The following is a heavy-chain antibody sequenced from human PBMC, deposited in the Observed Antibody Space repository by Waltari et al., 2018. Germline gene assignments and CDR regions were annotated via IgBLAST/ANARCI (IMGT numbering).Heavy chain of an antibody. CDR2: IYYSCST. V-gene: IGHV4-59*01. CDR1: GGSISSYY. Sequence: QVQLQESGPGLVKPSETLSLTCTVSGGSISSYYWSWIRQPPGKGLEWIGYIYYSCSTNYHPSLKCHDTISVYTSKNQFSLTLSSVTAADTAVYYCARGGCSGGSCYGYYYYMDVWGKGTTVTVSS. D-gene: IGHD2-15*01. CDR3: ARGGCSGGSCYGYYYYMDV. J-gene: IGHJ6*03.